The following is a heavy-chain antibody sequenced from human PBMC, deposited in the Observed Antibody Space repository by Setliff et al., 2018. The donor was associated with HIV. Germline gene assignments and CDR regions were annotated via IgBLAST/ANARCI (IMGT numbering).Heavy chain of an antibody. CDR3: ARGGDGSGRYELDL. Sequence: GSLRLSCAASGFTFSSYAMHWVRQAPGKGLEWVSRIKPDGSSTNYADSVKGRFTISRDNSEGTLYLKANSLRIEDTAMYYCARGGDGSGRYELDLWGQGTMVTVSS. D-gene: IGHD3-10*01. J-gene: IGHJ5*02. V-gene: IGHV3-30*04. CDR1: GFTFSSYA. CDR2: IKPDGSST.